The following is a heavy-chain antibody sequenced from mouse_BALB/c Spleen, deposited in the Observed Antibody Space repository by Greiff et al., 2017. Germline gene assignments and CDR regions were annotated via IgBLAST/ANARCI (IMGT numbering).Heavy chain of an antibody. V-gene: IGHV5-6-5*01. J-gene: IGHJ3*01. CDR2: ISSGGST. Sequence: EVQRVESGGGLVKPGGSLKLSCAASGFTFSSYAMSWVRQTPEKRLEWVASISSGGSTYYPDSVKGRFTISRDNARNILYLQMSSLRSEDTAMYYCARIYDGYYVAWFAYWGQGTLVTVSA. CDR1: GFTFSSYA. CDR3: ARIYDGYYVAWFAY. D-gene: IGHD2-3*01.